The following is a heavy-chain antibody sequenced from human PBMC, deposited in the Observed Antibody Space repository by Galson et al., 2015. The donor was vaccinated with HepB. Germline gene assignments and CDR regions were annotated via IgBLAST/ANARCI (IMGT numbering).Heavy chain of an antibody. D-gene: IGHD6-13*01. CDR3: ARESMSGSWSTGMDV. CDR2: IGTAGDT. J-gene: IGHJ6*02. Sequence: SLRLSCAASGFTFSSYDMHWVRQATGKGLEWVSAIGTAGDTYYPGSVKGRFTISRENAKNSLYLQMNSLRAGDTAVYYCARESMSGSWSTGMDVWGQGTTVTVSS. CDR1: GFTFSSYD. V-gene: IGHV3-13*04.